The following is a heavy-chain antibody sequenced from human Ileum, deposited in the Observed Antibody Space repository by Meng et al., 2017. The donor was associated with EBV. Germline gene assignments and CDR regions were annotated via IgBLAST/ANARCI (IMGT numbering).Heavy chain of an antibody. J-gene: IGHJ4*02. D-gene: IGHD3-22*01. CDR3: ASHPGGNSQYYSSGDDY. Sequence: QVQLQQWGAGLLKPSETLSLTCAVYGGSFSGYYWSWIRQPPGEGLEWIGEINHRGGAFYNPSLKSRVTMSIDTSKNQFSLKLNSVTAADTAVYYCASHPGGNSQYYSSGDDYWGQGALVTASS. CDR2: INHRGGA. CDR1: GGSFSGYY. V-gene: IGHV4-34*01.